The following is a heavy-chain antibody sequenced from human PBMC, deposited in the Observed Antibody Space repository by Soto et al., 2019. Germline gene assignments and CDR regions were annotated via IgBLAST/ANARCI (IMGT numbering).Heavy chain of an antibody. V-gene: IGHV4-30-2*01. CDR2: IYPSGST. J-gene: IGHJ4*02. Sequence: RQPPGKGLEWIGYIYPSGSTYYNPSRKGGVTVSVDRSKNRFALKLSSVTAADTAVYYCARGSRGGYGYGSAFYYFDYWGQGTLVTVSS. CDR3: ARGSRGGYGYGSAFYYFDY. D-gene: IGHD5-18*01.